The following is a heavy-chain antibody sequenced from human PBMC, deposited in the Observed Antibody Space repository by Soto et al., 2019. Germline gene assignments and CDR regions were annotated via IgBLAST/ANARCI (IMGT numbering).Heavy chain of an antibody. Sequence: GGSLRLSCAASGFIFGSYGMHWVRQAAGKGLDWVAVISYDGSRKYYADSVKGRFTISRDNSKNTLSMEMNSLRVEDTAVYYCAKDLYSYGYPDYWGQGTLVTVSS. D-gene: IGHD5-18*01. CDR2: ISYDGSRK. CDR1: GFIFGSYG. V-gene: IGHV3-30*18. CDR3: AKDLYSYGYPDY. J-gene: IGHJ4*02.